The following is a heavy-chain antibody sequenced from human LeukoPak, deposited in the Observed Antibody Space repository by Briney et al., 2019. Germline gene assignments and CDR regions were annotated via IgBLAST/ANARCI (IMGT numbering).Heavy chain of an antibody. CDR3: ARDLFFWSGYYRYYYGMDV. Sequence: GGSLRLPCAASGFTFSSYGMHWVRQAPGKGLEWVAVIWYDGSNKYYADSVKGRFTISRDNSKNTLYLQMNSLRAEDTAVYYCARDLFFWSGYYRYYYGMDVWGQGTTVTVSS. CDR2: IWYDGSNK. D-gene: IGHD3-3*01. V-gene: IGHV3-33*01. CDR1: GFTFSSYG. J-gene: IGHJ6*02.